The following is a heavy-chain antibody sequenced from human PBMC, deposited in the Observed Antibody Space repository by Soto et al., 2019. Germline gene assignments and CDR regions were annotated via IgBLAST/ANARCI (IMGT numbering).Heavy chain of an antibody. CDR3: ATVAAAALFAP. D-gene: IGHD6-13*01. V-gene: IGHV1-46*01. Sequence: ASVKVSCKASRYTFTSYYMHWVRQAPGQGLEWMGIINPSGGSTSYAQKFQGRVTMTRDTSTSTVYMELGSLRSEGTAVYYCATVAAAALFAPWGQGALVTVSS. J-gene: IGHJ5*02. CDR1: RYTFTSYY. CDR2: INPSGGST.